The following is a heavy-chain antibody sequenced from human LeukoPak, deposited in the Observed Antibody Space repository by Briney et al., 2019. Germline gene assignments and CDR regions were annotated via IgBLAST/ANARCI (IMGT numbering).Heavy chain of an antibody. D-gene: IGHD3-22*01. Sequence: PGGSLRLSCAASGFTFSSYAMSWVRQAPGKGLEWVSTINGRGGSTYYADSVKGRFTTSRDNSVNTLYLQTNSLRAEDTAVYYCAKDRGDSSGYYSRPACDYWGQGTLVVTVSS. V-gene: IGHV3-23*01. CDR3: AKDRGDSSGYYSRPACDY. CDR1: GFTFSSYA. CDR2: INGRGGST. J-gene: IGHJ4*02.